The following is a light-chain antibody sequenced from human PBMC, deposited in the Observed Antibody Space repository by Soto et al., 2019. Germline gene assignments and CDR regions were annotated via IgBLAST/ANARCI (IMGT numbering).Light chain of an antibody. V-gene: IGLV1-44*01. J-gene: IGLJ1*01. CDR2: DND. Sequence: QSVMTQSPLVSGTPGQRVTMSCSGSTSNIGNNPVNWYQQSPGTAPKLLMYDNDQRPSGVADRFSGSKSGTSASLAISGLQSEDETEYYCATWDDTVSGYVFGTGTKLTVL. CDR3: ATWDDTVSGYV. CDR1: TSNIGNNP.